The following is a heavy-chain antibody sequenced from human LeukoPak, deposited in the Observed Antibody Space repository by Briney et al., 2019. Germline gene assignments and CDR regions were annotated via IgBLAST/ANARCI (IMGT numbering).Heavy chain of an antibody. CDR3: ARDIVPSSSGWYEFDY. J-gene: IGHJ4*02. CDR1: GLTFSSYS. CDR2: ISSSSSYI. D-gene: IGHD6-19*01. Sequence: GGSLRLSCAASGLTFSSYSMNWVRQAPGKGLEWVSSISSSSSYIYYADSVKGRFPISRDNAKNSLYLQMNSLRAEDTAVYYCARDIVPSSSGWYEFDYWGQGTLVTVSS. V-gene: IGHV3-21*01.